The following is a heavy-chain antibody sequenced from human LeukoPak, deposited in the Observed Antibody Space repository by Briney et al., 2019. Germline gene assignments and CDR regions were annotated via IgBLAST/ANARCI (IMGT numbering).Heavy chain of an antibody. CDR3: ARGPVDYYGSGSLDY. J-gene: IGHJ4*02. Sequence: PSETLSLTCAVYGGSFSGYYWSWIRQPPGKGREWIGEINHSGSTNYNPSLKSRVTISVDTSKNQFSLKLSSVTAADTAVYYCARGPVDYYGSGSLDYWGQGTLVTVSS. D-gene: IGHD3-10*01. CDR2: INHSGST. V-gene: IGHV4-34*01. CDR1: GGSFSGYY.